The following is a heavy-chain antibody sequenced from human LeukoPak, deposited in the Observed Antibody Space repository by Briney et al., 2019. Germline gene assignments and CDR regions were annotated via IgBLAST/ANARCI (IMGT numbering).Heavy chain of an antibody. CDR3: ARGRTYYYGSGSQTLFDY. Sequence: SETLSLTCAVYGGSFSGYYWSWIRQPPGKGLEWIGYIYYSGSTNYNPSLKSRVTISVDTSKNQFSLKLSSVTAADTAVYYCARGRTYYYGSGSQTLFDYWGQGTLVTVSS. D-gene: IGHD3-10*01. V-gene: IGHV4-59*01. CDR2: IYYSGST. CDR1: GGSFSGYY. J-gene: IGHJ4*02.